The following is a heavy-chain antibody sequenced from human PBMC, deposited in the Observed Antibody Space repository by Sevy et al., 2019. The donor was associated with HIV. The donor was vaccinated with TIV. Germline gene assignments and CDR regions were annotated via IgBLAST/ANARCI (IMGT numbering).Heavy chain of an antibody. D-gene: IGHD6-13*01. CDR2: IKSKSDGGTV. J-gene: IGHJ5*02. CDR1: GFTFSDAW. CDR3: ITYPRITTTGTGGFDP. V-gene: IGHV3-15*01. Sequence: GGSLRLSCAASGFTFSDAWMGWVRQAAGKGLECVGRIKSKSDGGTVEHAAPVKGRFTISRDVSKDRLYLQMNSLKTEDTAVYFCITYPRITTTGTGGFDPWGQGTLVTVSS.